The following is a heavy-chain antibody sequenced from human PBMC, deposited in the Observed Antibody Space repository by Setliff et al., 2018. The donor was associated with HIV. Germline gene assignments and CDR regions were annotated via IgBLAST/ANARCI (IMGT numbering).Heavy chain of an antibody. CDR3: ARDRASFMVRGVMEAFDI. V-gene: IGHV7-4-1*01. J-gene: IGHJ3*02. CDR2: INTNTGNP. D-gene: IGHD3-10*01. CDR1: GYTFTSYA. Sequence: GASVKVSCKASGYTFTSYAMNWVRQAPGQGLEWMGWINTNTGNPTYAQGFTGRFVFSLDTSVSTAYLQIGSLKAEDTAVYYCARDRASFMVRGVMEAFDIWGQGTMVTVSS.